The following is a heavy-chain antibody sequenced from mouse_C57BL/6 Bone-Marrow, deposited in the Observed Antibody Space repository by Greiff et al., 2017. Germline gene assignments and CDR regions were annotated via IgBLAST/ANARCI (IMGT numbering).Heavy chain of an antibody. D-gene: IGHD2-4*01. V-gene: IGHV1-64*01. CDR3: ARSYDYDDYTMDY. Sequence: QVQLQQPGAELVKPGASVKLSCKASGYTFTNYWMHWVKQRPGQGLEWIGMMHPNGGSPDYNEKFKSEATLSVDKSSRTAYMELSSLTSEDSAVYYCARSYDYDDYTMDYWVQGTSVTVSS. CDR2: MHPNGGSP. J-gene: IGHJ4*01. CDR1: GYTFTNYW.